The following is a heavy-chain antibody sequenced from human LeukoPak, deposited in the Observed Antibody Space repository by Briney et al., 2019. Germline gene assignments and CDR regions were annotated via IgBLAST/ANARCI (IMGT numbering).Heavy chain of an antibody. CDR2: INPDSGGA. J-gene: IGHJ4*02. V-gene: IGHV1-2*06. CDR3: ARGTDCSGGSCLDY. Sequence: ASVKVSCKASGYTFTGNFMHWLRQAPGQGLEWMGLINPDSGGANYAQKFQGRVTMTRDTSISTAYMELSRLRSDDTAVYYCARGTDCSGGSCLDYWGQGTLVTASS. D-gene: IGHD2-15*01. CDR1: GYTFTGNF.